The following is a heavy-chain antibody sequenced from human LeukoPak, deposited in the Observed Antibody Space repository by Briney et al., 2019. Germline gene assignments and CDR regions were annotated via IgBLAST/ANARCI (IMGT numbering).Heavy chain of an antibody. V-gene: IGHV3-30*18. J-gene: IGHJ4*02. CDR2: ISYDGSNK. Sequence: GRSLRLSCAASGFTFNSFGMHWVRQAPGKGLEWVAVISYDGSNKYYADSVKGRFTISRDNSKNTLYLQMNSLRAEDTAVYYCAKGGGYDYYFDYWGQGTLVTVSS. D-gene: IGHD5-12*01. CDR3: AKGGGYDYYFDY. CDR1: GFTFNSFG.